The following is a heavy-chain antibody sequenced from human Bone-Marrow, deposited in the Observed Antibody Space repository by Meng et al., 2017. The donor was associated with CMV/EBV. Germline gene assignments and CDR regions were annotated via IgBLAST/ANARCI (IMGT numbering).Heavy chain of an antibody. D-gene: IGHD3-16*01. V-gene: IGHV3-73*01. CDR3: TRPWAGGDTGTDY. Sequence: LSLTCAASGFTFSGSAMNWVRQASGKGLEWVGRIRSKANSYATANAASVKGRFTISRDDSKNTAYLQMNSLKTEDTAVYYCTRPWAGGDTGTDYWGQGTLVTVSS. J-gene: IGHJ4*02. CDR2: IRSKANSYAT. CDR1: GFTFSGSA.